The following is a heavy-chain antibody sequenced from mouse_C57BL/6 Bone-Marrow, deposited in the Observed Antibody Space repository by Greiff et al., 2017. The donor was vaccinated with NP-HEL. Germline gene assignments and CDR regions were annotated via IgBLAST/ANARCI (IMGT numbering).Heavy chain of an antibody. J-gene: IGHJ3*01. CDR2: IDPSDSYT. D-gene: IGHD1-1*02. CDR1: GYTFTSYW. CDR3: ARHYLGAWYAY. V-gene: IGHV1-59*01. Sequence: QVQLQQPGAELVRPGTSVKLSCKASGYTFTSYWMHWVKQRPGQGLEWIGVIDPSDSYTNYNQKFKGKATLTVDKSSSTAYMQLSSLTSEDSAVYDSARHYLGAWYAYGDRGKVATVTA.